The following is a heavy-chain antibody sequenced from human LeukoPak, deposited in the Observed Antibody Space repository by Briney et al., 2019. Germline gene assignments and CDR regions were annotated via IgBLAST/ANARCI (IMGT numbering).Heavy chain of an antibody. CDR3: ASFSGVDILTGYYNVMDGWYFDL. D-gene: IGHD3-9*01. CDR1: GYMFNIYG. CDR2: TSVNNGDT. J-gene: IGHJ2*01. Sequence: ASVKVSCKASGYMFNIYGISWVRQAPGQGLEWMAWTSVNNGDTKYGQKFQGRVTVTTDTSTSTVYLELRRLRSEDTAVYYCASFSGVDILTGYYNVMDGWYFDLWGRGTLVTVSS. V-gene: IGHV1-18*01.